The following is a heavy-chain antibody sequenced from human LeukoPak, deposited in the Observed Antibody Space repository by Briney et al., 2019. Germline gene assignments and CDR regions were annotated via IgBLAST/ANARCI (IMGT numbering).Heavy chain of an antibody. J-gene: IGHJ6*04. D-gene: IGHD2-2*01. CDR1: GFTFSAYW. Sequence: TGGSLRLSCAASGFTFSAYWMHWVRHVPGQGLVWISRISSDGSHTSHADSVKDRFTISRDNAKNTLYLQMNSLRAEDTAVYYCARSSMVVPAAQDRLDGVDVWGKGTTVTVSS. CDR2: ISSDGSHT. V-gene: IGHV3-74*01. CDR3: ARSSMVVPAAQDRLDGVDV.